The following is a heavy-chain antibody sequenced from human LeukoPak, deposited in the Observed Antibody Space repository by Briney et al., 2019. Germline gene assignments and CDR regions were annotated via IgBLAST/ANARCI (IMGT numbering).Heavy chain of an antibody. Sequence: KAGGSLRLSCTASGFTFGDYAMSWFRQAPGKGLEWVGFIRSKAYGGTTEYAASVKGRSTISRDDSKSIAYLQMNSLKTEDTAVYYCASPKTPSGSYGDFDYWGQGTLVTVSS. V-gene: IGHV3-49*05. CDR1: GFTFGDYA. CDR2: IRSKAYGGTT. J-gene: IGHJ4*02. D-gene: IGHD1-26*01. CDR3: ASPKTPSGSYGDFDY.